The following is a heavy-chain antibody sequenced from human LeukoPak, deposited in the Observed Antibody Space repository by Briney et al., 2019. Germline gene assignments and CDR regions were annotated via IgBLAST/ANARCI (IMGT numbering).Heavy chain of an antibody. CDR2: IRSTANGYAT. CDR1: GFTFSGSA. Sequence: GGSLRLSCAASGFTFSGSALRWVRQASGKGLEWAGRIRSTANGYATAYAASVKGRFTISRDDSKNTAYLQMDSLKTEDTAVYYCAKDGLSGGGAFDPWGQGTLVTVSS. CDR3: AKDGLSGGGAFDP. J-gene: IGHJ5*02. D-gene: IGHD3-16*01. V-gene: IGHV3-73*01.